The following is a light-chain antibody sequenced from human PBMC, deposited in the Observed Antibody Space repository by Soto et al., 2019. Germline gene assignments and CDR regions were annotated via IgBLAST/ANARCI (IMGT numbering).Light chain of an antibody. CDR1: QSISSW. CDR3: QQYNSYSYT. Sequence: DIPMTQSPSTLSASVGDRVTITCRASQSISSWLAWYQQKPGKAPKLLIYDASSLESGVPSRFSGRGSGTEFTLTISSLQPDDFATYYCQQYNSYSYTFGQGTKLEIK. J-gene: IGKJ2*01. CDR2: DAS. V-gene: IGKV1-5*01.